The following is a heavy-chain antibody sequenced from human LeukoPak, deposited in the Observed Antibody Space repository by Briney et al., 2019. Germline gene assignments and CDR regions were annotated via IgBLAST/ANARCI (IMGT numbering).Heavy chain of an antibody. Sequence: GGSLRLSCAASVFTFSTHGMHWVGQAPGKGLEGVAFIRYDGINKYYADSVKGRFTISRDSFKNALYLQMNSVRPEDTAVYYCAKEGDYYGSGSYRDGFDIWGQGTRATVSS. CDR3: AKEGDYYGSGSYRDGFDI. CDR1: VFTFSTHG. CDR2: IRYDGINK. V-gene: IGHV3-30*02. D-gene: IGHD3-10*01. J-gene: IGHJ3*02.